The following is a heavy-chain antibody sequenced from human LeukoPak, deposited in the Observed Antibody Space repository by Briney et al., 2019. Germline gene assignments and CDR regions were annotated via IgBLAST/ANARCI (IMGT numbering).Heavy chain of an antibody. J-gene: IGHJ4*02. Sequence: ASVKVSCKASGYTFTSYDINWVRQATGQGLEWMGCMNPNSGNTGYAQKFQGRVTITRNTSISTAYMELSSLRSEDTAVYYCARPSGDSSGLDYWGQGTLVTVSS. CDR2: MNPNSGNT. D-gene: IGHD3-22*01. CDR1: GYTFTSYD. CDR3: ARPSGDSSGLDY. V-gene: IGHV1-8*03.